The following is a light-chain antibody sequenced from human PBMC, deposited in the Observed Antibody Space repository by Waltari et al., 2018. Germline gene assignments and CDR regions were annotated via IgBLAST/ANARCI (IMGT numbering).Light chain of an antibody. V-gene: IGLV1-47*01. CDR2: RNN. Sequence: QSVLTQPPSASGTPGQRVTIPCSGSSSNIGSTYVSWYQQRPGTAPKLLIYRNNQRPSGVPDRFSGSKSGTSASLAISGLRSEDEVDYYCAAWDNSLSGYVFGTGTKVTVL. CDR1: SSNIGSTY. J-gene: IGLJ1*01. CDR3: AAWDNSLSGYV.